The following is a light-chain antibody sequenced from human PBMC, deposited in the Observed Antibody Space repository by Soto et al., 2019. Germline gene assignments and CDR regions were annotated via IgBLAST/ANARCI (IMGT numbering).Light chain of an antibody. Sequence: QSVLTQPASVSGSPGQSITISCTGTSSDVGSYNLVSWCQQHPGKAPKLMIYEGSKRPSGVSNRFSGSKSGNTASLTISGLPAEDEADYYCCSYAGSGTWVFGGGTQLTVL. CDR2: EGS. V-gene: IGLV2-23*01. J-gene: IGLJ3*02. CDR1: SSDVGSYNL. CDR3: CSYAGSGTWV.